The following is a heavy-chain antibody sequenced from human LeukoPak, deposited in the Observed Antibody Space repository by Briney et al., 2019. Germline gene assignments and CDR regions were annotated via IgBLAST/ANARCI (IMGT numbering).Heavy chain of an antibody. J-gene: IGHJ4*02. Sequence: SETLSLTCTVSGGSISSYYWSWIRQPPGKGLEWIGYIYYSGSTNYNPSLKSRVTISVDTSKNQFSLKLSSVTAADTAVYYCASRGFGESLFDYWGQGTLVTVSS. CDR1: GGSISSYY. V-gene: IGHV4-59*01. CDR2: IYYSGST. CDR3: ASRGFGESLFDY. D-gene: IGHD3-10*01.